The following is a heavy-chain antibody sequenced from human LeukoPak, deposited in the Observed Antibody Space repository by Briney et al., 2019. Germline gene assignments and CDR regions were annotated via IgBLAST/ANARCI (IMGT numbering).Heavy chain of an antibody. CDR2: ISYDGSNK. CDR1: GFTFSSYG. D-gene: IGHD4-17*01. V-gene: IGHV3-30*03. J-gene: IGHJ4*02. CDR3: ARGHTAVTRHFDF. Sequence: PGGSLRLSCAASGFTFSSYGMHWVRQAPGKGLEWVAVISYDGSNKYYADSVEGRFTISRDNSKNTLYLQMNSLRAEDTAVYYCARGHTAVTRHFDFWGQGTLVTVSS.